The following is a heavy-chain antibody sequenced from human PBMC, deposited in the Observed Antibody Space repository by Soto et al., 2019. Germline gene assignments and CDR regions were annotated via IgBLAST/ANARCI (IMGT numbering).Heavy chain of an antibody. CDR2: IDNNGGI. D-gene: IGHD2-2*01. V-gene: IGHV4-59*08. J-gene: IGHJ5*02. Sequence: PSETLSLTSTVSGGYISSYDWSWIRQPPGKGLEWIGYIDNNGGISYNPSLRSRITITISIDTSTKQVSLRLNSVTAADTAVYYCARLGEYYQSLDPWGPGTLVTVSS. CDR1: GGYISSYD. CDR3: ARLGEYYQSLDP.